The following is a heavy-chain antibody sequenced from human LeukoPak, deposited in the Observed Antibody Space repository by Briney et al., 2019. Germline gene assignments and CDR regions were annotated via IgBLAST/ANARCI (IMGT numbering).Heavy chain of an antibody. D-gene: IGHD4-17*01. J-gene: IGHJ4*02. CDR3: ARERATTVTSYFDY. CDR1: GFTFSSYA. V-gene: IGHV3-30-3*01. CDR2: ISYDGSNK. Sequence: GGSLRLSCAASGFTFSSYAMHWVRQAPGKGLEWVAVISYDGSNKYYADSVKGRFTISRDNSKNTLYLQMNSLRAEDTAVYYCARERATTVTSYFDYWGQGTLVTVSS.